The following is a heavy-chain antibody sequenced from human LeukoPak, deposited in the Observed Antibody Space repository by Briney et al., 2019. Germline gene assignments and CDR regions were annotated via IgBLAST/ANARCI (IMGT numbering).Heavy chain of an antibody. CDR3: ARRLYYDSSVNY. CDR1: GGSFSGYY. Sequence: SETLSLTCAVYGGSFSGYYWSWIRQPPGKGLEWIGEINHSGSTNYNPSLKSRVTMSVDTSKNQFSLNLSSVTAADTAVYYCARRLYYDSSVNYWGQGTLVTVSS. V-gene: IGHV4-34*01. D-gene: IGHD3-22*01. CDR2: INHSGST. J-gene: IGHJ4*02.